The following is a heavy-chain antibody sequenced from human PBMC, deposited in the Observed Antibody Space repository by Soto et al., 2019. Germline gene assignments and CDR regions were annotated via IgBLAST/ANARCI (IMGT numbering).Heavy chain of an antibody. CDR1: CFRFTTYA. Sequence: EVQLLESGGGLVQPGGSLRLSCAASCFRFTTYAMGWVRQAPGKGLEWVSAVSGSGSTTYYADSVKGRFIISRNNAKTTAYLYMNSLRAEDTAVYYCARDPRYYDSGGYYDYWGQGTLVTVSS. V-gene: IGHV3-23*01. CDR2: VSGSGSTT. CDR3: ARDPRYYDSGGYYDY. J-gene: IGHJ4*02. D-gene: IGHD3-22*01.